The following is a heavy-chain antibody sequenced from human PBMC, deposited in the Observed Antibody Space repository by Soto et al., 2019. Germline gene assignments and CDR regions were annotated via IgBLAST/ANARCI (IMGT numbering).Heavy chain of an antibody. CDR1: GFRFEDYA. D-gene: IGHD6-6*01. CDR3: AKAYSGSGGPFDY. J-gene: IGHJ4*02. Sequence: EVQLVESGGGLVQPGRSLRLSCAASGFRFEDYAMHWVRQAPGKGLEWVSGISWNSGSIGYADSVKGRFSISRDNAKNPLYLQMNSLRPEETALYYCAKAYSGSGGPFDYWGQRILVTLAS. CDR2: ISWNSGSI. V-gene: IGHV3-9*01.